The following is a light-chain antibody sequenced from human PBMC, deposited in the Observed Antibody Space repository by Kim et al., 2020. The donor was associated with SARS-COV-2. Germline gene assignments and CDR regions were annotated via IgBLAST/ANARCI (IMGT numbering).Light chain of an antibody. CDR1: QSVRSNY. CDR2: TAS. J-gene: IGKJ1*01. CDR3: QQYCSSPRT. V-gene: IGKV3-20*01. Sequence: SPGERATLSCRASQSVRSNYLAWYQQKPVQAPRLLIYTASNRATGIPDRFSGSGSGTDFTLTISRLEPEDFAVYYCQQYCSSPRTFGQGTKVDIK.